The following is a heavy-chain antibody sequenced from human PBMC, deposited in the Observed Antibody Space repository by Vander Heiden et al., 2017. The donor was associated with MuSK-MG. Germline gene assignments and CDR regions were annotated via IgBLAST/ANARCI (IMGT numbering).Heavy chain of an antibody. V-gene: IGHV3-23*01. J-gene: IGHJ4*02. CDR1: GYTFSSYA. Sequence: EVQLLESGGGLVQPGGSLRLSCAASGYTFSSYAMSWVRQAPGKGLEWVSAISGSGGSTYYADSVKGRFTISRDNSKNTLYLQMNSLRAEDTAVYYCAKWRAGSGWFGVDYWGQGTLVTVSS. CDR3: AKWRAGSGWFGVDY. D-gene: IGHD6-19*01. CDR2: ISGSGGST.